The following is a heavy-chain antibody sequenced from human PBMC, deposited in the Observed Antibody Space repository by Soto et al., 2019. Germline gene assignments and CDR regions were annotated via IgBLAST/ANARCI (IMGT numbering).Heavy chain of an antibody. D-gene: IGHD3-22*01. CDR2: IIPIFGTA. J-gene: IGHJ5*02. Sequence: SVKVSCKASGGTFSSYAISWVRQAPGQGLEWMGGIIPIFGTANYAQKFQGRVTITADKSTSTAYMELSSLRSEDTAVYYCARDLTASSGYMYWFDPWGQATLVTVSS. CDR3: ARDLTASSGYMYWFDP. V-gene: IGHV1-69*06. CDR1: GGTFSSYA.